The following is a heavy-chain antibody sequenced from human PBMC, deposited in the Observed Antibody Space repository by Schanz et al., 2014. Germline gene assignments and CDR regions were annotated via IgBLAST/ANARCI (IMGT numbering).Heavy chain of an antibody. CDR1: GFTFSSYS. Sequence: EVQLLESGGGLVRPGGSLRLSCAASGFTFSSYSINWVRQAPGKGLEWVSSISSSSSYIYYADSVKGRFTISRDNAKNSLSLQMNSLRLEDTDVYYYARLRVGYGSGIWDVWGQGTSVTVSS. CDR3: ARLRVGYGSGIWDV. CDR2: ISSSSSYI. V-gene: IGHV3-21*01. J-gene: IGHJ6*02. D-gene: IGHD3-10*01.